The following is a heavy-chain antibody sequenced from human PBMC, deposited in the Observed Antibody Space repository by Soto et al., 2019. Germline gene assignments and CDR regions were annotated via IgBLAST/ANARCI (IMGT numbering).Heavy chain of an antibody. CDR3: ARGVHLDSGGYYYFY. D-gene: IGHD3-22*01. CDR2: IIPLFGTA. V-gene: IGHV1-69*05. J-gene: IGHJ4*02. CDR1: GGTFSRYA. Sequence: ASVKVSCKASGGTFSRYAISWVRQAPGQGLEWMGGIIPLFGTANYAQRFQGRVRITTDESTTTAYMELRGLRSEDTAVYYCARGVHLDSGGYYYFYWGQGTLVTVSS.